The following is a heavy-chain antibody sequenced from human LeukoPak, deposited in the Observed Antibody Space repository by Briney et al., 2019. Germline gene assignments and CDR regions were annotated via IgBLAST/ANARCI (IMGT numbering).Heavy chain of an antibody. CDR2: ISGYNGNT. CDR1: GYIFTSYD. V-gene: IGHV1-18*01. CDR3: VRGGLATGFDP. Sequence: ASVKVSCKASGYIFTSYDISWVRQAPGQGLEWRGWISGYNGNTNYAPKIQGRVTMTTDKSTSTAYMELRSLRSDDTAVYYCVRGGLATGFDPWGQGTLVTVSS. J-gene: IGHJ5*02. D-gene: IGHD3-3*02.